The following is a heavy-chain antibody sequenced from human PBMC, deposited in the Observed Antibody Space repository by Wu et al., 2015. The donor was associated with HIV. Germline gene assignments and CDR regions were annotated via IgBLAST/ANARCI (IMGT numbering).Heavy chain of an antibody. Sequence: QVQLIQSGAEVKKPGASVKVSCKASGYSFTTYDINWVRQASGQRLEWMGWMSPNSGNTGYAQKFQGRVTMTRDTSISTAYMELSRLRSEDTAVYYCARGRVGRLDYFDSWGQGTLVTVSS. CDR2: MSPNSGNT. V-gene: IGHV1-8*01. CDR3: ARGRVGRLDYFDS. J-gene: IGHJ4*02. D-gene: IGHD3-16*01. CDR1: GYSFTTYD.